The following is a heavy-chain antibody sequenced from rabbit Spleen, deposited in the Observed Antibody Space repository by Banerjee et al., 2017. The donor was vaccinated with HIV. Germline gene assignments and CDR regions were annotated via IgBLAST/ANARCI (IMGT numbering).Heavy chain of an antibody. CDR1: GFDFSSYYM. J-gene: IGHJ4*01. CDR2: IGAGVTYTT. CDR3: ARDLAGIIGWNFNL. V-gene: IGHV1S45*01. Sequence: QEQLKESGGGLVQPGGSLKLSCKGSGFDFSSYYMRWVRQAPGEGPEWIACIGAGVTYTTYDAAWAKGRFACSKASSTTVTLQMTGLTVADTATYFCARDLAGIIGWNFNLWGQGTLVTVS. D-gene: IGHD4-1*01.